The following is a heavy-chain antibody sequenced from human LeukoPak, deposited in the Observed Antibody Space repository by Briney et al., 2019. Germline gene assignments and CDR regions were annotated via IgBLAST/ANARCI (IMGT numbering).Heavy chain of an antibody. D-gene: IGHD3-16*01. CDR2: IKQDGNEK. CDR3: ARWSYAFDY. Sequence: GASLEISCAVSGFTFSSYYMSWVRQAPGKGLEWVANIKQDGNEKFYVDSVKGRFTISRDNAKNSLYLQMNSLRADDTAVYYCARWSYAFDYWGQGTLVTVSS. J-gene: IGHJ4*02. CDR1: GFTFSSYY. V-gene: IGHV3-7*01.